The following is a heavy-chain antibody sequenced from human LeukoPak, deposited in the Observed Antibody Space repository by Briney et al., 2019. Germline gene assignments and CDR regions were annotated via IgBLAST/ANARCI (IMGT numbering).Heavy chain of an antibody. J-gene: IGHJ4*02. V-gene: IGHV3-7*05. Sequence: GGSLRLSCAASGFTFSNYWMNWVRQAPGKGLEWVANIKEDGSEKHYVDSVKGRVTISRDNAKNSLCLQMNSLRAEDTAIYYCVRSGGYWGQGTLVTVSS. CDR2: IKEDGSEK. CDR1: GFTFSNYW. D-gene: IGHD1-26*01. CDR3: VRSGGY.